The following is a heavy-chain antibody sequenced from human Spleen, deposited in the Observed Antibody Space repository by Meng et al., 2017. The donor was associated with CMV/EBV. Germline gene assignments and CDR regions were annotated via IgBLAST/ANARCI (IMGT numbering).Heavy chain of an antibody. J-gene: IGHJ5*02. CDR1: GFTFDDYA. V-gene: IGHV3-9*01. CDR2: VSWNSGSI. Sequence: SLKISCPASGFTFDDYAMHWVRQVPGKGPERVSGVSWNSGSIGYADSVKGRFTISRDNARNTVYLEMNSLRDDDTAIYFCFMGHYSGAWGQGTPVTVSS. D-gene: IGHD2-21*01. CDR3: FMGHYSGA.